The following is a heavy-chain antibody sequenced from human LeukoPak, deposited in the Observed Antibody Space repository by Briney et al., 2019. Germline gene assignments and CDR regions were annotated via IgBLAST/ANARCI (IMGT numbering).Heavy chain of an antibody. CDR3: ARGVYIAAAQYAY. Sequence: SETLSLTCTVSGGSISSYYWSWIRQPPGKGLEWIGYIYYSGTTNYNPSLKSRVTISVDTSKNQFSLKLSSVTAADTAVYYCARGVYIAAAQYAYWGQGILVTVSS. CDR2: IYYSGTT. V-gene: IGHV4-59*01. J-gene: IGHJ4*02. CDR1: GGSISSYY. D-gene: IGHD6-13*01.